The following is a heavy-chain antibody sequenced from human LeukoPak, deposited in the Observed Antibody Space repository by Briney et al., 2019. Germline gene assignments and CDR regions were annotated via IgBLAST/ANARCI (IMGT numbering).Heavy chain of an antibody. J-gene: IGHJ5*02. CDR3: ARGSEVVAAANNWFDP. D-gene: IGHD2-2*01. Sequence: GGSLRLSCAASGFTFSSYSMNWVRQAPGMGLGWVSSISTSSIYIYYADSVKGRFTISRDNAKNSLYLQMNSPRAEDTAVYYCARGSEVVAAANNWFDPWGQGTLVTVSS. V-gene: IGHV3-21*01. CDR2: ISTSSIYI. CDR1: GFTFSSYS.